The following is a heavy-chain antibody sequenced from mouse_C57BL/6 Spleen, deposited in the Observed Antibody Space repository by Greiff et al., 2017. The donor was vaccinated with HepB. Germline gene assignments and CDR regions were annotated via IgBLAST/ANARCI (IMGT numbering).Heavy chain of an antibody. CDR1: GYTFTDYE. CDR3: TSLSRAYAMDY. CDR2: IDPETGGT. V-gene: IGHV1-15*01. D-gene: IGHD3-3*01. Sequence: QVQLQQSGAELVRPGASVTLSCKASGYTFTDYEMHWVKQTPVHGLEWIGAIDPETGGTAYNQKFKGKAILTADKSSSTAYMELRSLTSEDSAVYYCTSLSRAYAMDYGGQGTSVTVSS. J-gene: IGHJ4*01.